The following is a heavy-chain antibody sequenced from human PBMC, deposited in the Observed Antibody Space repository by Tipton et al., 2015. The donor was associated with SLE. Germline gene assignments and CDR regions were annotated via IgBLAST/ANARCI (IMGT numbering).Heavy chain of an antibody. CDR1: GGSISSSSYY. CDR2: IYYSGST. V-gene: IGHV4-39*07. Sequence: TLSLTCTVSGGSISSSSYYWGWIRQPPGKGLEWIGSIYYSGSTYYNPSLKSRLTISVDTSKNKFSLKLSSVTAADTAAYYCARGPHPRWYFDLWGRGTLVTVSS. CDR3: ARGPHPRWYFDL. J-gene: IGHJ2*01.